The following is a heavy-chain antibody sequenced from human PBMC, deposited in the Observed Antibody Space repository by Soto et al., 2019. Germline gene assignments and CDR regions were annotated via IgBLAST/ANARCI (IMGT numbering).Heavy chain of an antibody. CDR2: IWSAGLT. CDR3: ARDPFYSGSNLQVGYFDS. D-gene: IGHD1-26*01. V-gene: IGHV3-53*01. CDR1: GFTVSSKY. J-gene: IGHJ4*02. Sequence: EAQVVESGGGLIQPGGSLRLSCAASGFTVSSKYMTWVRQAPGKGLEWVSIIWSAGLTYYADSVKGRFTISRDNSKNTLYLQMNSLRAEDSALYYCARDPFYSGSNLQVGYFDSWGQGTLVTVSS.